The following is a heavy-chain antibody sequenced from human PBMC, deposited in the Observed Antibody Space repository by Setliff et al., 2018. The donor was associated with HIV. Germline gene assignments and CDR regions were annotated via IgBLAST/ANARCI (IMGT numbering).Heavy chain of an antibody. CDR1: GFTFSSYA. Sequence: GGSLRLSCAASGFTFSSYAMHWVRQAPGKGLEWVAVISYDGSNKYYADSVKGRFTVSRDNSKNTLYLQMNSLRAEDTAVYYCARVFLEWLLYRPDYVMDVWGQGTTVTVSS. V-gene: IGHV3-30*04. J-gene: IGHJ6*02. CDR3: ARVFLEWLLYRPDYVMDV. D-gene: IGHD3-3*01. CDR2: ISYDGSNK.